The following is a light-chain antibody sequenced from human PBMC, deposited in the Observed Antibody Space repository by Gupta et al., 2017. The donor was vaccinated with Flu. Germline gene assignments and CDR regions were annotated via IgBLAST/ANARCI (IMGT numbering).Light chain of an antibody. V-gene: IGLV1-40*01. CDR1: SSNIGGGNY. J-gene: IGLJ3*02. CDR2: DNN. Sequence: SVLTPPPSVSGGPGQPVTIPRTGSSSNIGGGNYVYWYQQVPGTAPKVLIYDNNNRPSGVPDRFSGSKSGTTASLAITGLQAEDEADYYCQSYNSSLSGWVFGGGTKLTVL. CDR3: QSYNSSLSGWV.